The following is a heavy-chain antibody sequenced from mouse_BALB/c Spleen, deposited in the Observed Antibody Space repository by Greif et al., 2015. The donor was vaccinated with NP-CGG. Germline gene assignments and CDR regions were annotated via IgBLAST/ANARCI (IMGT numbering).Heavy chain of an antibody. CDR3: ARTGMGYFDY. V-gene: IGHV1-7*01. Sequence: QVQLQQSGAELAKPGASVKMSCKAPGYTFTSYWMHWVKQRPGQGLEWIGYINPSTGYTEYNQKFKDKATLTADKSSSTAYMQLSSLTSEDSAVYYCARTGMGYFDYWGQGTTLTVSS. D-gene: IGHD4-1*01. CDR2: INPSTGYT. J-gene: IGHJ2*01. CDR1: GYTFTSYW.